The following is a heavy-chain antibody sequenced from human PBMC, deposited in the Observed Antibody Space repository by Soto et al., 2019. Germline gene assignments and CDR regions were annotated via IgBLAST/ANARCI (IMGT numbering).Heavy chain of an antibody. CDR3: ARPRNRDGYTITPIYDY. D-gene: IGHD2-2*02. Sequence: ASETPALACAVYGGSVWGYYLGGIRPPPGKGLEWIGEINHSGSTNYNPSIKSRVTISVDTSKNQFSLKLSSVTAADTAVYYCARPRNRDGYTITPIYDYWGQGTLVTVSS. V-gene: IGHV4-34*01. CDR2: INHSGST. J-gene: IGHJ4*02. CDR1: GGSVWGYY.